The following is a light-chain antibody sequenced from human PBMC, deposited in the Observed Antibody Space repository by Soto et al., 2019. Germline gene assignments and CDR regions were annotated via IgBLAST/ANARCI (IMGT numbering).Light chain of an antibody. J-gene: IGLJ2*01. V-gene: IGLV2-14*01. CDR2: EVS. CDR1: SSDVGGCNY. Sequence: QSVLSQPASVSGSPGQSITISCTGSSSDVGGCNYVSWYQQHPGKAPKLMIYEVSNRPSGVSNRFSGSKSGDTASLTISGLQAEDEADYYCSSCTSSSSLVFGRGTQLTVL. CDR3: SSCTSSSSLV.